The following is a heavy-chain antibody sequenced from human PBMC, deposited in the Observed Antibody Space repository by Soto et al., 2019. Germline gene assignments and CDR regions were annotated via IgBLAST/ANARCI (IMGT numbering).Heavy chain of an antibody. D-gene: IGHD2-15*01. V-gene: IGHV1-46*01. J-gene: IGHJ4*02. CDR2: INPSGGST. CDR3: ARDWDGWGWWLRGLGY. Sequence: QVQLVQSGAEVKKPGASVKVSCKASGYTFTSYYMHWVRQAPGQGLEWMGIINPSGGSTSYEQKFQGRVTMTRDTSTSTVYMELSSLRSEDTAVYYCARDWDGWGWWLRGLGYWGQGTLVTVSS. CDR1: GYTFTSYY.